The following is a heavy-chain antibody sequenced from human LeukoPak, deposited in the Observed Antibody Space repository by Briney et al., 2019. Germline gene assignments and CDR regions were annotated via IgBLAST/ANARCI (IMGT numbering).Heavy chain of an antibody. Sequence: ASVKVSCKASGYTFTSYYMHWVRQAPGQGLEWMGIINPSGGSTSYAQKFQGRVTMTRDTSTSTVYMELSNLRSEDTAVYYCARSGTFNNWFDPWGQGTLVTVSS. J-gene: IGHJ5*02. V-gene: IGHV1-46*01. CDR2: INPSGGST. CDR3: ARSGTFNNWFDP. CDR1: GYTFTSYY.